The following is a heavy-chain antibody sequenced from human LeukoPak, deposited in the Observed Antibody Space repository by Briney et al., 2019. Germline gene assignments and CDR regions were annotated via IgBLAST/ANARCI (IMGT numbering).Heavy chain of an antibody. CDR1: GDSVSSGGYR. Sequence: PSETLSLTCAVSGDSVSSGGYRWTWIRQPPGKGLEWIGYISNSGTTSYNPSLKSRVSISVDTSNNQFSLRLSSVTAADTAVYYCARDVVVTSSPDAFDIWGQGTMVTVSS. J-gene: IGHJ3*02. V-gene: IGHV4-31*11. CDR2: ISNSGTT. CDR3: ARDVVVTSSPDAFDI. D-gene: IGHD2-21*02.